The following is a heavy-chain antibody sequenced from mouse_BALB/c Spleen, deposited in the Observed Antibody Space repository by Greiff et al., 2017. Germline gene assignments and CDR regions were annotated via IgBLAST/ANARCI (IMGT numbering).Heavy chain of an antibody. V-gene: IGHV1-54*03. D-gene: IGHD2-14*01. CDR1: GYAFTNYL. J-gene: IGHJ3*01. CDR2: INPGSGGT. CDR3: ARDYRYEAWLAY. Sequence: QVQLQQSGAELVRPGTSVKVSCKASGYAFTNYLIEWVKQRPGQGLEWIGVINPGSGGTNYNEKFKGKATLTADKSSSTAYMQLSSLTSDDSAVYFCARDYRYEAWLAYWGQGTLVTVSA.